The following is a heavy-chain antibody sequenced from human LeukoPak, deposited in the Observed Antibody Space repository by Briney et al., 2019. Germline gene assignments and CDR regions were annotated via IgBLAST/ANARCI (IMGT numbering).Heavy chain of an antibody. V-gene: IGHV3-30*18. CDR3: AKVGPDIVAPYDY. D-gene: IGHD5-12*01. J-gene: IGHJ4*02. CDR1: GFTFSSYG. CDR2: ISYDGSNK. Sequence: GGSLRLSCAASGFTFSSYGMHWVRQAPGKGLEWVAVISYDGSNKYYADSVKGRFTISRDNSKNTLYLQMNSLRAEDTAVYYCAKVGPDIVAPYDYWGQGTLVTVSS.